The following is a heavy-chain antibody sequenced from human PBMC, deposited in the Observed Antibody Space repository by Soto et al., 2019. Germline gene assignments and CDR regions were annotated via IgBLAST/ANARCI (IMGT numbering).Heavy chain of an antibody. CDR1: GFTFDDYA. Sequence: EVQLVESGGGLVQPGRSLRLSCAASGFTFDDYAMHWVRQAPGKGLEWVSGISWNSGSIGYADSVKGRFTISRDNGKSSLYLQLSSLRADETALYYCAKDHMWGGDSTSYYFESWGQGTLVTVSS. V-gene: IGHV3-9*01. J-gene: IGHJ4*02. D-gene: IGHD6-6*01. CDR3: AKDHMWGGDSTSYYFES. CDR2: ISWNSGSI.